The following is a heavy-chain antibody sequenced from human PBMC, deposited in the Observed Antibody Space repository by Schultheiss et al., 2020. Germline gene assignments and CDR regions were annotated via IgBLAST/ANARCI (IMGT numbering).Heavy chain of an antibody. J-gene: IGHJ6*02. CDR1: GGSFSGYY. D-gene: IGHD1-1*01. Sequence: SETLSLTCAVYGGSFSGYYWSWIRQPPGKGLEWIGEINHSGSTNYNPSLKSRVTISVDTSKNQFSLKLSSVTAADTAVYYCARDQGDDWNYYYGMDVWGQGTTVTVSS. CDR2: INHSGST. V-gene: IGHV4-34*01. CDR3: ARDQGDDWNYYYGMDV.